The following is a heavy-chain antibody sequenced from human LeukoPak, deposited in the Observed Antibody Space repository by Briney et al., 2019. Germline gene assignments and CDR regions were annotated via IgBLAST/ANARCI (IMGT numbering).Heavy chain of an antibody. Sequence: PGGSLRLSCSASGFTFSSYAMHWVRQAPGKGLEYVSAISSNGGSTYYTDSVKGRFTISRDNSKNTLYLQMSSLRAEDTAVYYCVKDRRYCYGSGSYYNNYFDYWGQGTLVTVSS. V-gene: IGHV3-64D*06. CDR1: GFTFSSYA. J-gene: IGHJ4*02. CDR2: ISSNGGST. CDR3: VKDRRYCYGSGSYYNNYFDY. D-gene: IGHD3-10*01.